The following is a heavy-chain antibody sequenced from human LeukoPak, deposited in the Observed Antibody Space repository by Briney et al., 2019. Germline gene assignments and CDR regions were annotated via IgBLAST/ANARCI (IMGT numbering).Heavy chain of an antibody. Sequence: GGSLRRYCAASGFTFSSYWMSWVRPAPGQGLEGGTNINRDGSEKYYEDSVRGRFTSSIDNAKNSLYLQMNSLRAEDTAVYSCARSPVGVLTQYYRDVWGKGTTVTVSS. CDR1: GFTFSSYW. V-gene: IGHV3-7*01. CDR3: ARSPVGVLTQYYRDV. J-gene: IGHJ6*03. D-gene: IGHD4/OR15-4a*01. CDR2: INRDGSEK.